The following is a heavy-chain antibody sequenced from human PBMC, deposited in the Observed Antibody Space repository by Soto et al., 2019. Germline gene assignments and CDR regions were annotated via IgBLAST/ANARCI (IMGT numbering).Heavy chain of an antibody. Sequence: EVQLLESGGGLVQPGGSLRLSCAASGFTFSANAMSWVRQTPGKGLEWVSSISVNGVSTDYIHSVKGRFTISRDNSKNMLYLQMNSLRAEDTAIYYCAKDLSSSWRYLEHWGQGTLVTVSS. D-gene: IGHD6-13*01. V-gene: IGHV3-23*01. CDR2: ISVNGVST. J-gene: IGHJ4*02. CDR3: AKDLSSSWRYLEH. CDR1: GFTFSANA.